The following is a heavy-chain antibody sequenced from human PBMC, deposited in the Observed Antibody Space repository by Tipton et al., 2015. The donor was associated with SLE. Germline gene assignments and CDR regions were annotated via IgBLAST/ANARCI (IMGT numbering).Heavy chain of an antibody. D-gene: IGHD3-3*01. J-gene: IGHJ2*01. CDR1: GGSIRNLY. CDR2: LYYSGNT. CDR3: ARDVSGGHYDL. V-gene: IGHV4-59*11. Sequence: TLSLTCTVSGGSIRNLYWSWIRLPPGKGLEWIGYLYYSGNTNYNPSLESRVTISVDTSKNQVSLNLMSVNAADTAVYFCARDVSGGHYDLWGRGTLVTVSS.